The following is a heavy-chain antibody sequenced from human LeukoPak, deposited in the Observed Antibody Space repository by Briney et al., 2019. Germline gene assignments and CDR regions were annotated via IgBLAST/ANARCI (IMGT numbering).Heavy chain of an antibody. J-gene: IGHJ4*02. D-gene: IGHD3-3*01. CDR3: ARRGGYYRYFDY. CDR2: FYYRGST. Sequence: SETLSLTCTVSGGSISSSSYYWGWIRQSPGKGLEWIGSFYYRGSTYLDPSLTSRVTISVDTSKNQFSLKLTSVTAADTAVYFCARRGGYYRYFDYWGQGTLVTVSS. CDR1: GGSISSSSYY. V-gene: IGHV4-39*07.